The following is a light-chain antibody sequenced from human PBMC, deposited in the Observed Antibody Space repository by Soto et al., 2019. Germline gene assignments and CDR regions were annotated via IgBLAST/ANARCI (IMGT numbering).Light chain of an antibody. Sequence: DIQMTQSPSAMSASVGDRVTITCRASQDISKFLAWFQQKPGKVPKRLIYGASNLQSGVPSRFSGSGSGTEFTLTISSLQPEDFATYYCQHHKTYLYTFGQGTKLEIK. V-gene: IGKV1-17*03. CDR1: QDISKF. CDR2: GAS. CDR3: QHHKTYLYT. J-gene: IGKJ2*01.